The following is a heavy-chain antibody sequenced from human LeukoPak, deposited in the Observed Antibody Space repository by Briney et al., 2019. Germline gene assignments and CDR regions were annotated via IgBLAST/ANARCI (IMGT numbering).Heavy chain of an antibody. CDR2: ISWNSGSI. CDR3: AKVSGAKYYDFWSGYFTT. D-gene: IGHD3-3*01. V-gene: IGHV3-9*01. J-gene: IGHJ5*02. CDR1: GFTFDDYA. Sequence: GGSLRLSCAASGFTFDDYAMHWVRQAPGKGLEWVSGISWNSGSIGYADSVKGRFTISRDNAKNSLYLQMNSLRAEDTALYYCAKVSGAKYYDFWSGYFTTWGQGTLVTVSS.